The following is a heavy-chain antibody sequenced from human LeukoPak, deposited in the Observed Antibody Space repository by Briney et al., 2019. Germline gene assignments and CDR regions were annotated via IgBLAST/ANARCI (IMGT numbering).Heavy chain of an antibody. CDR2: ITSSSTYI. V-gene: IGHV3-21*04. J-gene: IGHJ6*03. D-gene: IGHD3-10*01. Sequence: GGSLRLSCAGSGFTFNNYNMNCVRQAPGKALEWVSSITSSSTYIFYADSVKGRFTISRDNSKNMLSLQMNSLRAEDTAVYYCAKGMGYASGSSYSYYYYMDVWGKGTTVTISS. CDR3: AKGMGYASGSSYSYYYYMDV. CDR1: GFTFNNYN.